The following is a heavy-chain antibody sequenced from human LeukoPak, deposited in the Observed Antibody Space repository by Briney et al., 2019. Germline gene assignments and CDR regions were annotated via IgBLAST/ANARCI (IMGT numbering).Heavy chain of an antibody. CDR2: IYHTGST. V-gene: IGHV4-59*01. Sequence: SEILSLTCTVSGGSISNSYWSWIRQPPGKGLEWIGYIYHTGSTNYSPSLKNRVTISVDTSKNQFSLKLTSVTAAGTAMYYCARGRDGYLYYFDYWGQGILVTVSS. CDR1: GGSISNSY. CDR3: ARGRDGYLYYFDY. D-gene: IGHD5-24*01. J-gene: IGHJ4*02.